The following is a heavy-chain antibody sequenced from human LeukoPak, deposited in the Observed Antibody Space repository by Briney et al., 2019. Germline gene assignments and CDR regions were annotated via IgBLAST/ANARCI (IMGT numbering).Heavy chain of an antibody. CDR2: LHTSGST. D-gene: IGHD3-22*01. Sequence: SETLSLTCTVSGGSISSYYWSWIRQPAGEGLARIGRLHTSGSTPYNPSLKSRVTMSVDTSKNQFSLKLSSVTAAATAVYYCARLGDSSVYYLDYWGQGTLVTVSS. CDR3: ARLGDSSVYYLDY. J-gene: IGHJ4*02. V-gene: IGHV4-4*07. CDR1: GGSISSYY.